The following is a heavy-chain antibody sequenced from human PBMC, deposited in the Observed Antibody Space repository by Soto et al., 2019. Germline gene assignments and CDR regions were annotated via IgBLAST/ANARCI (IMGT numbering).Heavy chain of an antibody. CDR2: IKQDGSEK. Sequence: GSLRLSCAASGFTFSSYWMSWVRQAPGKGLEWVANIKQDGSEKYYVDSVKGRFTISRDNAKNSLYLQMNSLRAEDTAVYYCARDGIEYSSSQGSDYWGQGTLVTVSS. V-gene: IGHV3-7*01. CDR3: ARDGIEYSSSQGSDY. D-gene: IGHD6-6*01. J-gene: IGHJ4*02. CDR1: GFTFSSYW.